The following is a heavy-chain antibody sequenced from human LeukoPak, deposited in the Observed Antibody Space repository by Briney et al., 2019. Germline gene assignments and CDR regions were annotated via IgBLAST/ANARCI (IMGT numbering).Heavy chain of an antibody. CDR1: GGSFSGYY. CDR3: ARPHEGY. CDR2: INHSGST. V-gene: IGHV4-34*01. Sequence: SETLSLTCAVYGGSFSGYYWSWIRQPPGKGLEWTGEINHSGSTNYNPSLKSRVTISVDTSKNQFPLKLSSVTAADTAVYYCARPHEGYWGQGTLVTVSS. J-gene: IGHJ4*02.